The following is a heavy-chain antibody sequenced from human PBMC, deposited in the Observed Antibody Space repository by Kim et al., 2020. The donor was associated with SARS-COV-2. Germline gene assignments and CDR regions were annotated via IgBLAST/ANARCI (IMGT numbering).Heavy chain of an antibody. Sequence: GGSLRLSCAASGFTFSSYGMHWVRQAPGKGREWVAVISYDGSNKYYADSVKGRFTISRDNSKNTLYLQMNSLRAEDTAVYYCARESYDSSGHTDYFDYWGQGTLVTVSS. CDR2: ISYDGSNK. J-gene: IGHJ4*02. D-gene: IGHD3-22*01. V-gene: IGHV3-33*05. CDR3: ARESYDSSGHTDYFDY. CDR1: GFTFSSYG.